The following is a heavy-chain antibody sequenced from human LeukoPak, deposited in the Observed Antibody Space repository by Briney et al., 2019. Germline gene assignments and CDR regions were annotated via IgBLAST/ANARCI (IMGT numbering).Heavy chain of an antibody. D-gene: IGHD3-22*01. CDR1: GFTFSSYG. CDR2: ISYDGSNK. J-gene: IGHJ4*02. CDR3: AKVTDSRSVDY. V-gene: IGHV3-30*18. Sequence: PGGSLRLSCAASGFTFSSYGMHWVRQAPGKGLEWVAVISYDGSNKYYADSVKGRFTISRDNSKNTLYLQMNSLRAEDTAVYYCAKVTDSRSVDYWGQGTLVTVSS.